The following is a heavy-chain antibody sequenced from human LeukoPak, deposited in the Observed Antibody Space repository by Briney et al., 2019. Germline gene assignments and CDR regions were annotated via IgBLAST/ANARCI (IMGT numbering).Heavy chain of an antibody. Sequence: PGGSLRLSCVTSGFMFSNYAMSWVRQAPQKGLKWVSIISGSGERTYYADSVKGRFAVSRDNSKNTLYLQMMSLRAEDSAVYYCVSQSYSGSDNFYFHYWGQGTLVAVSS. J-gene: IGHJ4*02. CDR3: VSQSYSGSDNFYFHY. D-gene: IGHD1-26*01. CDR1: GFMFSNYA. V-gene: IGHV3-23*01. CDR2: ISGSGERT.